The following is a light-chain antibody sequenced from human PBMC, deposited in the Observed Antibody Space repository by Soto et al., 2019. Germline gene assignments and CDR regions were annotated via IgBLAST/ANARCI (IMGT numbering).Light chain of an antibody. V-gene: IGLV1-51*01. Sequence: QSVLTQPPSVSAAPGQKVTISCSGSSSNIGNNYVSWYQQLPGTAPKLLIYDNDKRPSGIPDRFSGSKSGTSATLGVTGLQTGDEADYYCATWDSSLSYGVFGGGTKVNVL. CDR1: SSNIGNNY. CDR3: ATWDSSLSYGV. J-gene: IGLJ2*01. CDR2: DND.